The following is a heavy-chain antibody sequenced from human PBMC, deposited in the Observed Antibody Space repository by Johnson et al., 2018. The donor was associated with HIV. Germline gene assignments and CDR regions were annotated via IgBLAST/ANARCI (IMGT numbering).Heavy chain of an antibody. CDR3: ANGWFSGAFDI. CDR1: GFTVSSYY. D-gene: IGHD3-10*01. J-gene: IGHJ3*02. V-gene: IGHV3-66*01. CDR2: VFSGGST. Sequence: EVQLVESGGGVVQPGRSLRLSCVVSGFTVSSYYMSWVRQAPGKGLEWVSIVFSGGSTYYADSVKGRFTISRDNSKNTLYLQMNSLRAEDTAVYYCANGWFSGAFDIWGQGTMVTVSS.